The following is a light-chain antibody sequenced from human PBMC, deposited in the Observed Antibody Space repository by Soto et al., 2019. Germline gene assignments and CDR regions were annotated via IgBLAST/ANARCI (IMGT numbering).Light chain of an antibody. V-gene: IGLV2-14*01. J-gene: IGLJ1*01. Sequence: QSVLTQPASVSGSPGQSITISCTGTSSDVGAYIYVSWYQQHPGKAPKFLIYEASKRPSGVSDRFSGSKSGNTASLTISGLQAEDEADYYCTSYTSSSTYVFGTGTKVTVL. CDR1: SSDVGAYIY. CDR2: EAS. CDR3: TSYTSSSTYV.